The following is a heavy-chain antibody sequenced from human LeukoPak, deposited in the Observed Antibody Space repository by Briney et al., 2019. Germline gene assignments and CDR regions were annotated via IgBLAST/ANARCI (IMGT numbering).Heavy chain of an antibody. CDR2: INPNNGGT. D-gene: IGHD1-1*01. CDR1: GYTITGYY. CDR3: GRDRHWNQGNFDY. Sequence: ASVKVSCKAFGYTITGYYIHWVRQAPGQGLEWMGWINPNNGGTNSAQKFQGRVTMTRDTSIGTAYMELNRLTYDDTAVYYCGRDRHWNQGNFDYWGQGALVTVSS. V-gene: IGHV1-2*02. J-gene: IGHJ4*02.